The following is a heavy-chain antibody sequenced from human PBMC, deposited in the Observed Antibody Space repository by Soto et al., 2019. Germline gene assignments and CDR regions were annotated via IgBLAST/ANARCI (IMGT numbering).Heavy chain of an antibody. CDR1: GYTFTSYG. CDR3: AREVTMVRGEYYYYGMDV. J-gene: IGHJ6*02. Sequence: GASVTVSCKASGYTFTSYGISWVRQAPGQGLEWMGGIIANYGTANYAQKFQGRVTITADESTSTAYMELSSLRSEDTAVYYCAREVTMVRGEYYYYGMDVWGQGTTVTVSS. CDR2: IIANYGTA. D-gene: IGHD3-10*01. V-gene: IGHV1-69*13.